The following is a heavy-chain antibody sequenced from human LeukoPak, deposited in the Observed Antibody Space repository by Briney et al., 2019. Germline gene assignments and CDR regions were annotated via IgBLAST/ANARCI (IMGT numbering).Heavy chain of an antibody. CDR1: GGSISSYY. D-gene: IGHD6-13*01. J-gene: IGHJ4*02. Sequence: PSETLSLTCTVSGGSISSYYWSWIRQPPGKGLEWIGYIYYSGSTNYNPSLKSRVTISVDTSKNQFSLKLSSVTAADTAVYYCARLPPYSSSWYFDYWGQGTLVTVSS. CDR3: ARLPPYSSSWYFDY. V-gene: IGHV4-59*12. CDR2: IYYSGST.